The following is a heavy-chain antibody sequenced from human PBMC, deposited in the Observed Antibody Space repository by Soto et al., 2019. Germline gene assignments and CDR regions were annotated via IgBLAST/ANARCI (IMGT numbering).Heavy chain of an antibody. Sequence: GGSLRLSCAASGFTFSSYWMSWVRQAPGKGLEWVANIKQDGSEKYYVDSVKGRFTISRDNAKNSLYLQMNSLRAEDTAVYYCARGGSGWIFVYFDYWGQGTLVTVSS. J-gene: IGHJ4*02. D-gene: IGHD6-19*01. V-gene: IGHV3-7*04. CDR2: IKQDGSEK. CDR1: GFTFSSYW. CDR3: ARGGSGWIFVYFDY.